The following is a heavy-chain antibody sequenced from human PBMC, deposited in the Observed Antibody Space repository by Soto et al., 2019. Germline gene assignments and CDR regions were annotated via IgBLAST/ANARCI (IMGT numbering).Heavy chain of an antibody. CDR2: IHHSEST. J-gene: IGHJ4*02. CDR3: ARDRYFDWLSTRRIRYYFDY. V-gene: IGHV4-34*01. CDR1: GGSFSGYY. Sequence: PSETLSLTCAVYGGSFSGYYWSWIRQPPGKGLEWIGEIHHSESTNYNPSLKSRVTISIDTSKNQFSLKLSSVTAADTAVYYCARDRYFDWLSTRRIRYYFDYWGQGTLVTVS. D-gene: IGHD3-9*01.